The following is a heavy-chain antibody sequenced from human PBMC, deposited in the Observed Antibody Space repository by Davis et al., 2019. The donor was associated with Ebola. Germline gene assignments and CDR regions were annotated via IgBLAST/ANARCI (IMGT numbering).Heavy chain of an antibody. D-gene: IGHD3-3*01. CDR3: ARQGWSGYSLRHWLDP. V-gene: IGHV4-61*01. CDR1: GGSVSSGSYY. CDR2: INYSGST. Sequence: MPGGSLRLSCTVSGGSVSSGSYYWSWIRQPPGKGLEWIGYINYSGSTNYNPSLNSPVTISVDTSKNQFSLKLRSVTAADTAVYYCARQGWSGYSLRHWLDPWGRGTLVTVSS. J-gene: IGHJ5*02.